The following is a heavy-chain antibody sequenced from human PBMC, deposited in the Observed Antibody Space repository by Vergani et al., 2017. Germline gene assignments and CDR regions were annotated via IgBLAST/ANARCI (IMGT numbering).Heavy chain of an antibody. Sequence: QVQLQESGPGLVKPSETLSLTCTVSGGSISSYYWSWIRQHPGKGLEWIGYIYYSGSTYYNPSLKSRVTISVDTSKNQFSLKLSSVTAADTAVYYCARVPTRGATITSDFDYWGQGTLVTVSS. J-gene: IGHJ4*02. V-gene: IGHV4-59*06. CDR2: IYYSGST. CDR3: ARVPTRGATITSDFDY. CDR1: GGSISSYY. D-gene: IGHD3-10*01.